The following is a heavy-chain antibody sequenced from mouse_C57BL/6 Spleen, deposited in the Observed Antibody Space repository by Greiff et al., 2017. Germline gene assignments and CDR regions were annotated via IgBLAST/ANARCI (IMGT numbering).Heavy chain of an antibody. J-gene: IGHJ2*01. V-gene: IGHV10-1*01. CDR1: GFSFNTYA. CDR3: VRQEGGY. Sequence: EVQLQESGGGLVQPKGSLKLSCAASGFSFNTYAMNWVRQAPGQGLEWVARIRSKSNNYATYYADSVKDRFTISRDDSGSMLYLQMNNLKTEDTAMYYCVRQEGGYWGQGTTLTVSS. CDR2: IRSKSNNYAT.